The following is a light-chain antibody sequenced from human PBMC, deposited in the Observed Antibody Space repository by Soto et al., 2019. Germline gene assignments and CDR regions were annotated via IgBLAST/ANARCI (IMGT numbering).Light chain of an antibody. Sequence: QLVLTQPPSVSGAPGQRVTISCTGSGSNIGTGYDVHWYQQLPGKAPRLLIYDNDSRPSGVPDRFSGSKSGASASLAITGLQAGDEADYYCQSYDRSLTAWVFGGGTKLTVL. CDR2: DND. V-gene: IGLV1-40*01. CDR3: QSYDRSLTAWV. CDR1: GSNIGTGYD. J-gene: IGLJ3*02.